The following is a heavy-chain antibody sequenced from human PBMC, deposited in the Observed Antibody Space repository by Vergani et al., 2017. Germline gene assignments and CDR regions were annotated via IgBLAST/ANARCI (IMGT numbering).Heavy chain of an antibody. CDR2: ISGSGGST. J-gene: IGHJ6*03. CDR3: ARAIDYYCGGDCPRNDYYMDV. CDR1: GFTFSSYA. Sequence: EVQLLESGGGLVQPGGSLRLSCAASGFTFSSYAMSWVRQAPGKGLEWVSAISGSGGSTYYADSVKGRFTISRDNAKNSLYLQMNSLRAEDTAVYYCARAIDYYCGGDCPRNDYYMDVWGKGTTVTVSS. V-gene: IGHV3-23*01. D-gene: IGHD2-21*01.